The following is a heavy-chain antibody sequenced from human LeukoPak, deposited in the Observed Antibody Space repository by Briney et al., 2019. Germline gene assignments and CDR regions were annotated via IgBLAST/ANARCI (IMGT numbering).Heavy chain of an antibody. D-gene: IGHD2-2*01. Sequence: PGVSLRLSCAASGFTFSSYWMSWVRQAPGKGLEWVANIKQDGSEKYYVDSVKGRFTISRDNAKNSLYLQMNSLRAEDTAVYYCARDRYCSSTSCSTNNWFDPWGQGTLVTVSS. CDR2: IKQDGSEK. CDR3: ARDRYCSSTSCSTNNWFDP. V-gene: IGHV3-7*01. J-gene: IGHJ5*02. CDR1: GFTFSSYW.